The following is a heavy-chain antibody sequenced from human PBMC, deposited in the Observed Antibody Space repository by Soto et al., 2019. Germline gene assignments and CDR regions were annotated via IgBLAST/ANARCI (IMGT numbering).Heavy chain of an antibody. Sequence: QVQLVASGGGVVQPGRSLRLSCAASGFTFSSYGMHWVRQAPGKGLEWVAVIWYDGSNKYYADSVKGRFTISRDNSKNTLYLQMTSLRAEDTAVYYCARGGGDDAFDIWGQGTMVTVSS. CDR1: GFTFSSYG. D-gene: IGHD2-21*01. J-gene: IGHJ3*02. V-gene: IGHV3-33*01. CDR2: IWYDGSNK. CDR3: ARGGGDDAFDI.